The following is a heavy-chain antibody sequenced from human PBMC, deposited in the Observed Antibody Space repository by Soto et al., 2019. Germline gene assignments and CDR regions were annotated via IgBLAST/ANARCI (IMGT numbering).Heavy chain of an antibody. CDR2: IYYTGTS. Sequence: QVQLEESGPGLVKPSETLSLTCTVSGDSVSSYYWNWIRQSPGKGLEWIGYIYYTGTSSYNPSLTRRVTISLDTSKNQFSLNLSSVTAADTAVYYCARNIGLYFFDYWGQGTLVTVSS. V-gene: IGHV4-59*02. D-gene: IGHD3-16*01. CDR1: GDSVSSYY. CDR3: ARNIGLYFFDY. J-gene: IGHJ4*02.